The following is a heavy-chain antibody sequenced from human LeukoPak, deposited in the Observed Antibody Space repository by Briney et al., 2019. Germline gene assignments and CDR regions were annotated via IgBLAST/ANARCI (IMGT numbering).Heavy chain of an antibody. CDR3: ARDRSYYDILTGDKHFDY. J-gene: IGHJ4*02. D-gene: IGHD3-9*01. CDR1: GYTFTSYA. CDR2: INAANGNT. V-gene: IGHV1-3*01. Sequence: ASVKVSCKASGYTFTSYAMHWVRQAPGQRLEWMGWINAANGNTKYSQKFQGRVTITRDTSASTAYMELSSLRSEDTAVYYCARDRSYYDILTGDKHFDYWGQGTLVTVSS.